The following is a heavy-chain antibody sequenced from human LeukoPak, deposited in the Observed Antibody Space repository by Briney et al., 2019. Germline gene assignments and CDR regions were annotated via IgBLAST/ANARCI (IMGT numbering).Heavy chain of an antibody. Sequence: GWSLRLSCAASGYYCIHWVRQAPGKGLVWVSHINGDGSWTTYADSVKGRFTISKDNAKNTVYLQMNNLRAEDTAVYYCVSFYETYWGRGTLVTVSS. D-gene: IGHD2-2*01. V-gene: IGHV3-74*01. J-gene: IGHJ4*02. CDR1: GYYC. CDR2: INGDGSWT. CDR3: VSFYETY.